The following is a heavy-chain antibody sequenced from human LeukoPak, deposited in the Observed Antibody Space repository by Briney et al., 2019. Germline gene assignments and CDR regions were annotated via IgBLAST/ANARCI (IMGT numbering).Heavy chain of an antibody. D-gene: IGHD4-17*01. CDR3: VRDTDGASRADDPFDV. Sequence: ASVKVSCRASGYLITYSDINWVRRAAGQGLEWMGWMNPNSGNTGYAQRFQGRVTMTGDTSLNTAYMELSSLTSEDTAVYYCVRDTDGASRADDPFDVWGQGTLVTVSS. CDR2: MNPNSGNT. V-gene: IGHV1-8*02. J-gene: IGHJ3*01. CDR1: GYLITYSD.